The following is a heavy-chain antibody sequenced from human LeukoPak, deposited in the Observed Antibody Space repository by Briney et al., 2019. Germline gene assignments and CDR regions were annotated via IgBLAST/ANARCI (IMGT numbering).Heavy chain of an antibody. CDR3: ARDVLVTADPTYYFDY. Sequence: VASVKVSCKASGYTFTSYAMNWVRQAPGQRLEWMGWINAGNGNTKYSQKFQGRVTITRDTSASTAYMELSSLRSEDTAVYYCARDVLVTADPTYYFDYWGQGTLVTVSS. V-gene: IGHV1-3*01. D-gene: IGHD2-21*02. J-gene: IGHJ4*02. CDR1: GYTFTSYA. CDR2: INAGNGNT.